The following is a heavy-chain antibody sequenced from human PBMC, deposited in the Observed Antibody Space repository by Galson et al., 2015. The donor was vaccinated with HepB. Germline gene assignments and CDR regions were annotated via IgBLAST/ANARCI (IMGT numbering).Heavy chain of an antibody. CDR2: ITGKGDST. V-gene: IGHV3-23*01. J-gene: IGHJ5*01. D-gene: IGHD3-16*01. Sequence: SLRLSCAASGFAFDSHAMSWVRQAPGRGLEWISCITGKGDSTFYAYSVKGRFTISRDNYNNMLYLQMNSLRAEDAGLYFCAKGYGLFDSWGQGILVTVSS. CDR1: GFAFDSHA. CDR3: AKGYGLFDS.